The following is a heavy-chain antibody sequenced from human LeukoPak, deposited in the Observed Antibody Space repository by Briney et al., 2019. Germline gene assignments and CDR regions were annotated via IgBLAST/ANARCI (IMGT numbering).Heavy chain of an antibody. CDR2: IYYSGST. CDR1: GGSISSYY. J-gene: IGHJ4*02. CDR3: AREVNGYFDY. V-gene: IGHV4-59*01. Sequence: KPSETLSLTCTVSGGSISSYYWSWIRQPPGKGLEWIGYIYYSGSTNYNPSLKSRVTISVVTSKNQFSLELSSVTAADTAVYYCAREVNGYFDYWGQGTLVTVSS. D-gene: IGHD2-8*01.